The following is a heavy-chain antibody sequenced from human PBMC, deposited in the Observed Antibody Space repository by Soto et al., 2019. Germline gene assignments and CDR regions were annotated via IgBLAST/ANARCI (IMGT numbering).Heavy chain of an antibody. CDR1: GFDFSNSG. CDR3: AKDRGIKAFGVVIFYYYAMDV. J-gene: IGHJ6*02. Sequence: QSGGSLRLSCAVSGFDFSNSGMHWVRQAPGKGLEWVTVISYDGKNKYYEDSVKGRFTVSRDNSKNTLYLQMNSLRAEDSGVYYCAKDRGIKAFGVVIFYYYAMDVWGQGTTVTVSS. D-gene: IGHD3-3*01. V-gene: IGHV3-30*18. CDR2: ISYDGKNK.